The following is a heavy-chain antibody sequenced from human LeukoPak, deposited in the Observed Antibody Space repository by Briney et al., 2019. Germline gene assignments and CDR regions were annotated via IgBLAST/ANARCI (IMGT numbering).Heavy chain of an antibody. Sequence: ASVKVSCKASGYTFTNYAITWVRQAPGQGLEWMGWISDYNGNTKYAQKLQGRVTLTADTSTNTAYMELRSLRSDDTAVYYCARSSSVTIPGYYFDCWGQGTLVTVSS. CDR1: GYTFTNYA. J-gene: IGHJ4*02. V-gene: IGHV1-18*01. CDR3: ARSSSVTIPGYYFDC. D-gene: IGHD2-21*01. CDR2: ISDYNGNT.